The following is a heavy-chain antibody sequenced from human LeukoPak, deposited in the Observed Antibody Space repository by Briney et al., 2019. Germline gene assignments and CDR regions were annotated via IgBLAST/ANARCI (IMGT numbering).Heavy chain of an antibody. CDR3: ARDWRIALVRGVINVPGGMNV. Sequence: ASVKVSCKAAGYTFTSYYMHWVRQAPGQGLEWIGMIYPSTGSTYYAQRFQGRVTMTRDTSTSTVYMELGSLTSDDTAVYYCARDWRIALVRGVINVPGGMNVWGQGTTVTVSS. CDR2: IYPSTGST. V-gene: IGHV1-46*01. J-gene: IGHJ6*02. D-gene: IGHD3-10*01. CDR1: GYTFTSYY.